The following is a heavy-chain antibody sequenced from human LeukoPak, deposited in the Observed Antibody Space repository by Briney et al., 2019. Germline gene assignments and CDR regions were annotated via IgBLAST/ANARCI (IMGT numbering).Heavy chain of an antibody. V-gene: IGHV3-23*01. CDR1: GFTFSSYA. J-gene: IGHJ6*02. D-gene: IGHD3-9*01. CDR2: ISGSGGST. Sequence: PGGSLRLSCAASGFTFSSYAMSWVRQAPGKGLEWVSAISGSGGSTYYADSVKGRFTISRDNSKNTLYLQMNSLRAEDTAVYYCAALDWLLYYYGMDVWGQGTLVTVSS. CDR3: AALDWLLYYYGMDV.